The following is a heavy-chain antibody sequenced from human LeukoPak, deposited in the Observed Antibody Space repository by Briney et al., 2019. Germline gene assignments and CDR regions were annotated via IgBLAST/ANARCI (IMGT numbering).Heavy chain of an antibody. CDR2: ISVDNGNT. CDR1: GYTFTSYG. Sequence: ASVKVSCKASGYTFTSYGISWVRQAPGQGLEWMGWISVDNGNTKYAQKLQGRVTMTTDTSTSTAYMELRSLRSDDTAVYYCARIFRGYSYGIDYWGQGTLVTVSS. J-gene: IGHJ4*02. CDR3: ARIFRGYSYGIDY. V-gene: IGHV1-18*01. D-gene: IGHD5-18*01.